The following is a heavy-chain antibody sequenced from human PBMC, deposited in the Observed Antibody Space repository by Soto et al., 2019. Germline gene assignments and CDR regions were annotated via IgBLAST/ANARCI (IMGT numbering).Heavy chain of an antibody. D-gene: IGHD3-10*01. CDR3: ARQNQEWFRELFRFDP. J-gene: IGHJ5*02. CDR1: GGSISSYY. Sequence: SETLSLTCTVSGGSISSYYWSWIRQPPWKGLEWIGSIYYSGSTNYNPSLKSRVTISVDTSKNQFSLKLSSVTAADTAVYYCARQNQEWFRELFRFDPWGTGTLVTVST. V-gene: IGHV4-59*08. CDR2: IYYSGST.